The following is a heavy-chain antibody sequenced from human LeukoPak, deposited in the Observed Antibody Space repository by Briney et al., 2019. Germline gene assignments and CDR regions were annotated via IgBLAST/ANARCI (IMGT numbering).Heavy chain of an antibody. CDR2: ISHTAST. J-gene: IGHJ3*01. CDR1: GGSMSHH. Sequence: PSETLSLTCTVSGGSMSHHWSWIRQSPGKGLEWIGYISHTASTNYNPSLKSRVTLSIDTSKSQLSFQLTSVTAADTAVYYCAREKSPERKTWLQLGAFDVWGQGTVDTVSS. V-gene: IGHV4-59*11. CDR3: AREKSPERKTWLQLGAFDV. D-gene: IGHD5-24*01.